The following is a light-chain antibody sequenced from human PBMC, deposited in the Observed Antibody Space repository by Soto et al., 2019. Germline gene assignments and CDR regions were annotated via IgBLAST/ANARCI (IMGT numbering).Light chain of an antibody. CDR1: QGISSY. CDR3: QQYYSYRWT. J-gene: IGKJ1*01. V-gene: IGKV1-8*01. Sequence: AIRMTQSPASFSASTGDRVTITCRASQGISSYLAWYQQKPGKAPKLLIYAASTLQSGVPSRFSGSGSGTDFTLTISCLQSEDFATYYCQQYYSYRWTFGQGTRWIS. CDR2: AAS.